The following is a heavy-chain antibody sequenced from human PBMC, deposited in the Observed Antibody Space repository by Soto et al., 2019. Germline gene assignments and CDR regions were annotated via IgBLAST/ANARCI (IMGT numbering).Heavy chain of an antibody. D-gene: IGHD1-26*01. CDR3: AGGRSLYWYFDL. Sequence: QVQLVQSGAEVKKPGASVKVSCKASGYTFTSYAMHWVRQAPGQRLEWMGWINAGNGNTKYSQTFQGRVTITRDTSASTAYLELSSLRSEDKAVYYCAGGRSLYWYFDLWGRGTLVTVSS. CDR1: GYTFTSYA. J-gene: IGHJ2*01. CDR2: INAGNGNT. V-gene: IGHV1-3*01.